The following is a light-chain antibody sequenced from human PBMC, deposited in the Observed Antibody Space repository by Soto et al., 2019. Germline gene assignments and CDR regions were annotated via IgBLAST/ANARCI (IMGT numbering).Light chain of an antibody. CDR2: DVS. CDR3: SSFTNTSKEI. Sequence: QSALTQPASVSGSPGQSITISCIGSSSDVGGENYVSWYQQQPGKAPKLMIYDVSHRPFGVSDRFSGSKSGNTASLTISGLQAEDEADYYCSSFTNTSKEIFGGGTKLTVL. J-gene: IGLJ2*01. V-gene: IGLV2-14*03. CDR1: SSDVGGENY.